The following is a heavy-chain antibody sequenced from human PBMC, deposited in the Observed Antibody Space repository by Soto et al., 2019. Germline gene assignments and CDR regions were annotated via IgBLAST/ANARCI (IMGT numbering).Heavy chain of an antibody. CDR1: GGSFSGYY. V-gene: IGHV4-34*01. D-gene: IGHD1-20*01. CDR2: INHSGST. Sequence: PSEILSFTCAVYGGSFSGYYWSLIRQPPGKGLEWIGEINHSGSTNYNPSLKSRVTRSVDTSKNQFSLKLSSVTAADTAVYYCTRGRWRYCFDYWGDGTMDTDSS. J-gene: IGHJ4*01. CDR3: TRGRWRYCFDY.